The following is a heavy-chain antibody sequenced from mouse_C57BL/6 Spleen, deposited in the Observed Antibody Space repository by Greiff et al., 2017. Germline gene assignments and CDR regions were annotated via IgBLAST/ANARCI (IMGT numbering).Heavy chain of an antibody. J-gene: IGHJ4*01. CDR1: GYTFTSHG. Sequence: VHLVESGAELARPGASVKLSCKASGYTFTSHGISWVKQRTGQGLEWIGEIYPRSGNTYYNEKFKGKATLTADKSSSTAYMELRSLTSEDSAVYFCASYDGYAMDYWGQGTSVTVSS. CDR3: ASYDGYAMDY. D-gene: IGHD2-12*01. CDR2: IYPRSGNT. V-gene: IGHV1-81*01.